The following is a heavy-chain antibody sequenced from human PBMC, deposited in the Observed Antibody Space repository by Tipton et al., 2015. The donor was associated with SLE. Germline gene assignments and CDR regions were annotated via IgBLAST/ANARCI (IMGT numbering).Heavy chain of an antibody. CDR3: ARLIPDYYESNGRPRYGLDA. CDR2: VSYSGVT. D-gene: IGHD3-22*01. CDR1: DDSITTDY. Sequence: TLSLTCTVSDDSITTDYWTWIRQPPGKGLEYIGYVSYSGVTNSNPSLQSRVTMSIDASKKQVSLRLSSVTAADTAVYYCARLIPDYYESNGRPRYGLDAWGQGTTVTVS. V-gene: IGHV4-59*08. J-gene: IGHJ6*02.